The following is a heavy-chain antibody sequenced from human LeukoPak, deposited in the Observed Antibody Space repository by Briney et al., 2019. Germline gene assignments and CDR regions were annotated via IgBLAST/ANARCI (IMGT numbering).Heavy chain of an antibody. V-gene: IGHV1-2*06. Sequence: EASVKVSCKASGYTFTGYYMHWVRQAPGQGLEWMGRINPNSGGTNYAQKFQGRVTMTRDTSISTAYMELSRLRSGDTAVYYCASTPLYYDILTGYYTATFDPWGQGTLVTVSS. CDR1: GYTFTGYY. D-gene: IGHD3-9*01. J-gene: IGHJ5*02. CDR2: INPNSGGT. CDR3: ASTPLYYDILTGYYTATFDP.